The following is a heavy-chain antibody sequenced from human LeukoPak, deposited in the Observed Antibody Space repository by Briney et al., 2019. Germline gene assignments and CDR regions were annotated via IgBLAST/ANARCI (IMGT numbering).Heavy chain of an antibody. CDR2: IYTSGST. J-gene: IGHJ4*02. CDR1: GGSISSYY. V-gene: IGHV4-4*07. CDR3: ARGLGIAVTGRWYFDY. Sequence: SETLSLTCTVSGGSISSYYWSWIRQPAGKGLEWIGRIYTSGSTNYNPSLKSRVTMSVDTSKNQFSLKLSSVTAADTAVYYCARGLGIAVTGRWYFDYWGQGTLVTVSS. D-gene: IGHD6-19*01.